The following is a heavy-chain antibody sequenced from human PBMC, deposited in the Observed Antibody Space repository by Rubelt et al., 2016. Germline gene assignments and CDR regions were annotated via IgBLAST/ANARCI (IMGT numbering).Heavy chain of an antibody. CDR1: GYTFSSYD. CDR3: AMDRQGDY. Sequence: QVQLVQSGGEVKKPGASVKVSCKASGYTFSSYDITWVRQAPGQGLEWMGWISVYNGNTIYAQKFQDRVTSTTDKTTGTAYRELGSLRFDDTAVYYCAMDRQGDYWGQGTLGTVSS. V-gene: IGHV1-18*01. CDR2: ISVYNGNT. D-gene: IGHD2-2*03. J-gene: IGHJ4*02.